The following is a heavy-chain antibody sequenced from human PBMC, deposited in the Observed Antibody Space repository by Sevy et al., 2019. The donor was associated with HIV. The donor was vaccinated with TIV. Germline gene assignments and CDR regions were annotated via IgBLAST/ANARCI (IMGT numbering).Heavy chain of an antibody. CDR1: GFTFSTYS. CDR2: ISRSSTYI. Sequence: GGSLRLSCATSGFTFSTYSMNWVRQAPGKGLEWVSSISRSSTYIYCTDSVKRRFTLSRDNARNSLYLQMNSLRVDDTAVYYCARDSGYTGYDWGQGTLVTVSS. CDR3: ARDSGYTGYD. D-gene: IGHD5-12*01. J-gene: IGHJ4*02. V-gene: IGHV3-21*01.